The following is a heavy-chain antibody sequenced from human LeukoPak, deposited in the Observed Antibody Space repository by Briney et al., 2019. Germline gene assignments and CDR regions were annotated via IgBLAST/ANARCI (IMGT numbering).Heavy chain of an antibody. V-gene: IGHV4-39*07. J-gene: IGHJ5*02. CDR3: ARVPPGWFDP. CDR2: IYYSGST. Sequence: SETLSLTCTVSGGSISSRSYYWGWLRQPPGTGREWFGSIYYSGSTYYNSSLKSRVTISVDTSKNQFSLKLSSVTAADTAVYYCARVPPGWFDPWGQGTLVTVSS. CDR1: GGSISSRSYY.